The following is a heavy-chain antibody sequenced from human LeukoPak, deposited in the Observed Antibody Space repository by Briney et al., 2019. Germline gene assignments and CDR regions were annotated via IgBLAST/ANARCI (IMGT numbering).Heavy chain of an antibody. CDR1: GFTFSSYA. J-gene: IGHJ4*02. D-gene: IGHD3-10*01. V-gene: IGHV3-30-3*01. Sequence: GRSLRLSCAASGFTFSSYAMHWVRQAPGKGLEWVAVISYDGSNKYYADSVKGRFTISRDNSKNTLYLQMNSLRAEDTAVYYCARDEHGSGSPLPDYWGQGTLVTVSS. CDR3: ARDEHGSGSPLPDY. CDR2: ISYDGSNK.